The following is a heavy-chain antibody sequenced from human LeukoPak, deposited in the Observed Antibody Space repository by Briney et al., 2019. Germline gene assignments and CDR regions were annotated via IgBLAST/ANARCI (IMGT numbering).Heavy chain of an antibody. CDR2: IYTSGST. J-gene: IGHJ4*02. D-gene: IGHD6-6*01. CDR3: AKDSIPEYSSSPVFDY. Sequence: SQTLSLTCTVSGGSISSGSYYWSWIRQPAGKGLEWIGRIYTSGSTNYNPSLKSRVTISVDTSKNQFSLKLSSVTAADTALYYCAKDSIPEYSSSPVFDYWGQGTLVTVSS. V-gene: IGHV4-61*02. CDR1: GGSISSGSYY.